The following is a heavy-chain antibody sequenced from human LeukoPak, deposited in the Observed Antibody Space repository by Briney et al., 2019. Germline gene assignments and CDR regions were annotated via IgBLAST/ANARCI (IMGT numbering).Heavy chain of an antibody. J-gene: IGHJ4*02. CDR2: ITYDGSSK. CDR1: GFTFSSYA. CDR3: ARANRPFHSSGWYKDY. D-gene: IGHD6-19*01. V-gene: IGHV3-30-3*01. Sequence: GGSLRLSCAASGFTFSSYAMHWVRQAPGKGLEWVAVITYDGSSKYFADSVKGRFTISRDTSKNTLYLQMNSLRAEDTAVYYCARANRPFHSSGWYKDYWGQGTLVTVSS.